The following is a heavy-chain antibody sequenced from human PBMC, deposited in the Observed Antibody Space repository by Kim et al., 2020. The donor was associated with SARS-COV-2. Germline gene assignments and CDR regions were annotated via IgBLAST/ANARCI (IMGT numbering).Heavy chain of an antibody. Sequence: GGSLRLSCVASEFTFSSYWMQWVRQAPGKGLVWVSRLKSDGSITSYADSVRGRFTISRDNAKNTLYLQMNSLTVEDTALYYCERGYEEGSSEHPLFDYWGPGTLVTVSS. V-gene: IGHV3-74*01. CDR2: LKSDGSIT. D-gene: IGHD3-22*01. CDR3: ERGYEEGSSEHPLFDY. CDR1: EFTFSSYW. J-gene: IGHJ4*02.